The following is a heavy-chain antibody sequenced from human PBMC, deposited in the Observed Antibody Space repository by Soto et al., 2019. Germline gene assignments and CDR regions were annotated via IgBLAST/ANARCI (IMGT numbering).Heavy chain of an antibody. CDR1: GFTFSSYA. CDR3: ARERSGYFYFDY. J-gene: IGHJ4*02. CDR2: ISYDGSNK. V-gene: IGHV3-30-3*01. D-gene: IGHD3-22*01. Sequence: GGSLRLSCAASGFTFSSYAMHWVRKAPGKGLEWVAVISYDGSNKYYADSVKGRFTISRDNSKNTLYLQMNSLRAEDTAVYYCARERSGYFYFDYWGQGTLVTVSS.